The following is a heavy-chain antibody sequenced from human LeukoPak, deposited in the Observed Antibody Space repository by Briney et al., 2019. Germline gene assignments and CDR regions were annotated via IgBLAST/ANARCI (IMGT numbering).Heavy chain of an antibody. Sequence: PSETLSLTCAVYGGSFSGYYWSWIRQPPGKGLEWIGEINHSGSTNYNPSLKSRVTISVDTSKNQFSLKLSSVTAADTAVYYCARAGRYYYGSGSYNYWGQGTLVTVSS. CDR2: INHSGST. V-gene: IGHV4-34*01. CDR1: GGSFSGYY. CDR3: ARAGRYYYGSGSYNY. J-gene: IGHJ4*02. D-gene: IGHD3-10*01.